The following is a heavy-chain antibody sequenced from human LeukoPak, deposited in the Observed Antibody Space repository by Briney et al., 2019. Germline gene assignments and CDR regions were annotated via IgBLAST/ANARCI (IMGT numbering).Heavy chain of an antibody. V-gene: IGHV4-38-2*02. CDR3: ARGRSLKAGVKIDY. CDR2: IYHSGST. Sequence: SETLSLTCTVSGYSISSGYYWGWIRQPPGEGLEWIWSIYHSGSTYYNPSLKSRVTISVDTSKNQFSLKLSSVTAADTAVYYCARGRSLKAGVKIDYWGQGTLVTVSS. J-gene: IGHJ4*02. D-gene: IGHD2-8*01. CDR1: GYSISSGYY.